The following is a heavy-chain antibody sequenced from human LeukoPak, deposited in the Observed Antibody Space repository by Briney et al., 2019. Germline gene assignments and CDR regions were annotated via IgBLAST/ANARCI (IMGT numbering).Heavy chain of an antibody. CDR1: GFSFSIYA. V-gene: IGHV3-64*01. J-gene: IGHJ3*02. D-gene: IGHD6-19*01. CDR2: ISTDGSRT. Sequence: PGGSLRLSCAASGFSFSIYAIHWVRQAPGKGLEYISAISTDGSRTYYGNSVKGRFTISRDNSKNTVYLQMDSLRGEDMAVYYCARGVAITWTGSYSSGWNDALDIWGQGTMVTVS. CDR3: ARGVAITWTGSYSSGWNDALDI.